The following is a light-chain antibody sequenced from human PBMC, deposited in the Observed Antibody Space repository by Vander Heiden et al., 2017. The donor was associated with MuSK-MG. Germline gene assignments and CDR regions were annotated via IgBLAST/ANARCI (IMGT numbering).Light chain of an antibody. V-gene: IGLV2-11*01. CDR2: DVS. Sequence: SALTQPRSVSGSPGQSVTISCTGTSRDVGGYNDDSWYQQRAGKAPKLVIYDVSKRPSGVPDRFSGSKSGNTASLTITGHQAEDEADYYCCSDAGSYTSDVFGTGTKVTVL. J-gene: IGLJ1*01. CDR3: CSDAGSYTSDV. CDR1: SRDVGGYND.